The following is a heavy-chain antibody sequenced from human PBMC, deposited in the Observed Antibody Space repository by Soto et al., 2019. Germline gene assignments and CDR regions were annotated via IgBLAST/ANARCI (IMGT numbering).Heavy chain of an antibody. V-gene: IGHV4-30-4*01. CDR3: ARLYVDTAMRGPGAHFDY. Sequence: PSETLSLTCTVSGGSISSGDYYWSWVRQPPGKGLEWIGYIYYSGSTYYNPSLKSRVTISVDTSKNQFSLKLSSVTAADTAVYYCARLYVDTAMRGPGAHFDYWGQGTLVTVSS. D-gene: IGHD5-18*01. J-gene: IGHJ4*02. CDR1: GGSISSGDYY. CDR2: IYYSGST.